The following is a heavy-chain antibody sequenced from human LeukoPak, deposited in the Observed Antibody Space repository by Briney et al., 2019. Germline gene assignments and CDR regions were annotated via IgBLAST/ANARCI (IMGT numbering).Heavy chain of an antibody. CDR2: TYNGGST. D-gene: IGHD5-18*01. CDR1: GGSVSSSIYH. J-gene: IGHJ2*01. Sequence: SETLSLTCTVSGGSVSSSIYHWFWIRQPPGKGLEWIGFTYNGGSTNYNPSLKSRVTISLDTSRNHFSLRLSSVTAADTAVYYCARGAPGGHTYGHEPGWYFDLWGRGTLVIVSS. CDR3: ARGAPGGHTYGHEPGWYFDL. V-gene: IGHV4-61*03.